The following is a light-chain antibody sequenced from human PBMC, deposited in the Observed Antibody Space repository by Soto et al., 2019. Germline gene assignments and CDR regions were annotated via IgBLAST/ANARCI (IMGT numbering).Light chain of an antibody. Sequence: EIVMTQSPATLSVSPGERATLSCRASQSVSSNLAWYQQKPGQAPRLLIYGVSIRATGIPARFSGSGSGTEFTLTISSLQSEDFAVYYCQQYNNWLALTFGGGTKVEIK. V-gene: IGKV3-15*01. CDR2: GVS. CDR1: QSVSSN. J-gene: IGKJ4*01. CDR3: QQYNNWLALT.